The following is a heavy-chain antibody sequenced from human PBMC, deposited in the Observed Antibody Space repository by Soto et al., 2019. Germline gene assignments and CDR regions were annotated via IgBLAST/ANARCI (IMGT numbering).Heavy chain of an antibody. CDR1: GYTFTGYY. CDR3: ARSEERELLDY. J-gene: IGHJ4*02. V-gene: IGHV1-2*02. CDR2: INPNSGGT. D-gene: IGHD1-26*01. Sequence: ASVMCPCNASGYTFTGYYMHWVRQAPGQWLEWMGWINPNSGGTNYAQKFQGRVTMTRDTSISTAYMELSRLRSDDTAVYYCARSEERELLDYWGQGTLVTVSS.